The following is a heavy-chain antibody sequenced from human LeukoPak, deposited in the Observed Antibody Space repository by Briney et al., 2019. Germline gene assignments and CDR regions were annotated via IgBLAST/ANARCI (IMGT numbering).Heavy chain of an antibody. V-gene: IGHV4-61*02. CDR1: GGSISSGSYY. CDR2: IYTSGST. D-gene: IGHD6-19*01. CDR3: ATSQWLVRLDV. J-gene: IGHJ6*04. Sequence: SQTLSLTCTVPGGSISSGSYYWSWIRQPAGKGLEWIGRIYTSGSTNYNPSLKSRVTISVDTSKNQFSLKLSSVTAADTAVYYCATSQWLVRLDVWGKGTTVTVSS.